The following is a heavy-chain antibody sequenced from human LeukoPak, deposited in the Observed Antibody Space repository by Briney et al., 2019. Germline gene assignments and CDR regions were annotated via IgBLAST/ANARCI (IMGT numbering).Heavy chain of an antibody. Sequence: GGSLRLSCASSGFTFSTYGMHWVRQAPGKGLEWVAFIRYDGSNKYYGDSVKGRFTISRDNSKNTLYLQMNSLRVDDTAMYYCAKSYGSGSSSAGDWGQGILVTVSS. CDR1: GFTFSTYG. D-gene: IGHD3-10*01. J-gene: IGHJ4*02. CDR3: AKSYGSGSSSAGD. V-gene: IGHV3-30*02. CDR2: IRYDGSNK.